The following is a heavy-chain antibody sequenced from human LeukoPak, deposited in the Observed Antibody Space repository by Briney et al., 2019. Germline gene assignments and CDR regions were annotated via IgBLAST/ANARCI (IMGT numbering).Heavy chain of an antibody. CDR3: ATGALTDYDFWSGYLNDAFDI. J-gene: IGHJ3*02. V-gene: IGHV1-2*02. D-gene: IGHD3-3*01. CDR1: GYTFTRYY. CDR2: INPNSGGT. Sequence: ASVKVSCKASGYTFTRYYLHWVRQAPGQGLEWMGWINPNSGGTNFAQKFQGRVTMTRDTSISTAYMELSRLTSDDTAVYYCATGALTDYDFWSGYLNDAFDIWGQGTMVTVSP.